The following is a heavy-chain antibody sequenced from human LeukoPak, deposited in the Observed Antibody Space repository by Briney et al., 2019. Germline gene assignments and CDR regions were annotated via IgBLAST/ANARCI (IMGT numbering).Heavy chain of an antibody. CDR2: IYSGGST. CDR1: GFTVSSNY. CDR3: ASEGGVVTMDMDV. Sequence: PRGSLRLSCAASGFTVSSNYMSWVRRAPGKGLEWVSVIYSGGSTYYADSVKGRFTISRDNSKNTLYLQMNSLRAEDTAVYYCASEGGVVTMDMDVWGQGTTVTVSS. D-gene: IGHD3-3*01. V-gene: IGHV3-66*02. J-gene: IGHJ6*02.